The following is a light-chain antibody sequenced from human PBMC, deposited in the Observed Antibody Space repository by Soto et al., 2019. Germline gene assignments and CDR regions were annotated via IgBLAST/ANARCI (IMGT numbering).Light chain of an antibody. CDR1: QSINSW. Sequence: DIQMTQSPSTLSASVGDRVTITCRASQSINSWLAWYQQKPGKAPKLLIYDASTLGTGVTSRFSGSGSGTEITLTISSLQPDDFASYYCQQYNSWWTFGQGTKVEIK. CDR3: QQYNSWWT. V-gene: IGKV1-5*01. CDR2: DAS. J-gene: IGKJ1*01.